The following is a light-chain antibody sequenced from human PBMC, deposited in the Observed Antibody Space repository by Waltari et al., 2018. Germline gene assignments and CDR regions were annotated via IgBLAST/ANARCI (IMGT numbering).Light chain of an antibody. Sequence: DIQMTQSPSSLSASVGDRVTITCRASQDISNSLAWYQQTPGKAPKFLLDAASRLASGDPSRFSGSGSGTHYTLTISSLQPEDVATYCCQQYYDSPMTFGQGTRLEIK. J-gene: IGKJ5*01. CDR1: QDISNS. CDR3: QQYYDSPMT. CDR2: AAS. V-gene: IGKV1-NL1*01.